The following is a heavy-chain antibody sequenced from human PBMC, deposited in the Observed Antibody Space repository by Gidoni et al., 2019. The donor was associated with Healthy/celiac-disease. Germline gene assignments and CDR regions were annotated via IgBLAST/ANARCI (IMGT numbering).Heavy chain of an antibody. D-gene: IGHD4-17*01. J-gene: IGHJ6*02. CDR1: GGAISSGGYY. Sequence: QVQLQGSGPGLVQPSQTLSLTCTISGGAISSGGYYWSWIRQHPGTGLEWIGYIYYSGSTYYHPSLKTRVTISVDTSKNQFSLKLSSVTAADTAVYYCARDSPGGDYALDYYYYGMDVWGQGPTVTVSS. CDR2: IYYSGST. V-gene: IGHV4-31*03. CDR3: ARDSPGGDYALDYYYYGMDV.